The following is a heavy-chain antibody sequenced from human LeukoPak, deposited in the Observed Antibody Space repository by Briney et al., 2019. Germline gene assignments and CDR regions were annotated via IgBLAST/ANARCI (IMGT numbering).Heavy chain of an antibody. CDR3: ARAKHGFFDY. CDR2: VYSGGST. CDR1: GFTVSSNY. J-gene: IGHJ4*02. D-gene: IGHD6-25*01. V-gene: IGHV3-66*02. Sequence: GGSLRLSCAASGFTVSSNYMSWVRQAPGNGLEWVSVVYSGGSTYDADSVKSRFTISSDNSKNTLYLQMNSLRAEDTAVYYCARAKHGFFDYWGQGTLVTVSS.